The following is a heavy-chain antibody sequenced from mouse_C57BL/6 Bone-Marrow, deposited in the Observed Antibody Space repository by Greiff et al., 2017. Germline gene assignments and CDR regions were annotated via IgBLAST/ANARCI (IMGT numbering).Heavy chain of an antibody. J-gene: IGHJ3*01. CDR3: ARGEYDYEGAWFAY. V-gene: IGHV5-17*01. Sequence: EVMLVESGGGLVKPGGSLKLSCAASGFTFSDYGMHWVRQAPEQGLEWVAYISSGSSTLYYAVTVKGRFTISRANAKNTPFLQMTSLRSEDTAVYYCARGEYDYEGAWFAYWGQGTLVTVSA. D-gene: IGHD2-4*01. CDR1: GFTFSDYG. CDR2: ISSGSSTL.